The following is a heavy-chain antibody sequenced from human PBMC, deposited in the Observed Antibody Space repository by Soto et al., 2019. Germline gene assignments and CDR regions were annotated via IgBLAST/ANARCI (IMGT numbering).Heavy chain of an antibody. CDR3: ARARLRAVYAFDF. V-gene: IGHV4-31*03. D-gene: IGHD4-17*01. CDR2: IYYNGNT. Sequence: SETLSLTCTLSGVSITSGSYYWTWVRRHPGKGLEWIGYIYYNGNTYFSPSLKSRLTISIDTSKNQFSLKLSSVTAADTAMYYCARARLRAVYAFDFWGQGTMVTVS. CDR1: GVSITSGSYY. J-gene: IGHJ3*01.